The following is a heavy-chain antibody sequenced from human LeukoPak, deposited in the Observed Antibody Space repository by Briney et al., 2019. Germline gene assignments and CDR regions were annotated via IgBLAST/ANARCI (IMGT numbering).Heavy chain of an antibody. Sequence: TGGSLTLSCGASGFTFNIYEVNWVRQAPGEGVEGISYITDGGSAVYYADSVKGRFTVFRNNARNSLFPQVNSLRAEDTATYYCARRSTMSYHAIDVWGQGTMVTVSS. V-gene: IGHV3-48*03. CDR3: ARRSTMSYHAIDV. D-gene: IGHD5/OR15-5a*01. J-gene: IGHJ6*02. CDR2: ITDGGSAV. CDR1: GFTFNIYE.